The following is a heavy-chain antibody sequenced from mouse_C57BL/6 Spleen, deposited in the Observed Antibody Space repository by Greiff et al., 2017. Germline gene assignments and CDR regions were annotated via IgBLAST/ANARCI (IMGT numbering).Heavy chain of an antibody. Sequence: VQLQQSGPGLVAPSQSLSITCTVSGFSLTSYAISWVRQPPGKGLEWLGVIWTGGGTNYNSALKSRLSISKDNSKSQVFLKMNSLQTDDTARYYCAAGDGSSYWYFDVWGTGTTVTVSS. CDR1: GFSLTSYA. V-gene: IGHV2-9-1*01. D-gene: IGHD1-1*01. J-gene: IGHJ1*03. CDR3: AAGDGSSYWYFDV. CDR2: IWTGGGT.